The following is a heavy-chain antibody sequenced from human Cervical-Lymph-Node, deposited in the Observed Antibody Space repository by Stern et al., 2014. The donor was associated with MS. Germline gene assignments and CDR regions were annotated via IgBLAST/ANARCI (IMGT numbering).Heavy chain of an antibody. D-gene: IGHD2-8*01. Sequence: VQLVESGGGLVKPGGSLRLSCEAAGFRFSNYDMNWVRQAPGQGLEWLSVISRTSSYIDYADSVKGRFTVSRDNAKNSLFLQIDSLRVEDTAVYYCARDGYGTNADYYGFDVWGQGTTVTVSS. CDR2: ISRTSSYI. J-gene: IGHJ6*02. V-gene: IGHV3-21*01. CDR1: GFRFSNYD. CDR3: ARDGYGTNADYYGFDV.